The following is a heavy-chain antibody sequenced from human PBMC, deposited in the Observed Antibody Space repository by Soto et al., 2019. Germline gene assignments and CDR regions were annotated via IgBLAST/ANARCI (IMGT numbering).Heavy chain of an antibody. CDR1: GFTFSSYE. CDR3: ARDTSPAIGFYYYYGMDV. V-gene: IGHV3-48*03. J-gene: IGHJ6*02. D-gene: IGHD3-10*01. CDR2: ISSSGSTI. Sequence: VGSLRLSCAASGFTFSSYEMNWVRQAPGKGLEWVSYISSSGSTIYDADSVKGRFTISRDNAKNSLYLQMNSLRAEDTAVYYCARDTSPAIGFYYYYGMDVWGQGTTVTVSS.